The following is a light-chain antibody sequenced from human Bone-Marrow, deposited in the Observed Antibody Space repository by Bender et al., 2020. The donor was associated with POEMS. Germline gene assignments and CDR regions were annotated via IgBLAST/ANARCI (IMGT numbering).Light chain of an antibody. CDR2: EVN. V-gene: IGLV2-8*01. CDR1: SRDVGGHNF. J-gene: IGLJ1*01. CDR3: CSYAGSYTEV. Sequence: QSALTQPPSASGSPGQSVTISCTGSSRDVGGHNFVSWYQRHPGKAPRLIIFEVNTRPSGVSNRFSASKSGNTASLTISGLQPEDEADYYCCSYAGSYTEVFGTGTKVTVL.